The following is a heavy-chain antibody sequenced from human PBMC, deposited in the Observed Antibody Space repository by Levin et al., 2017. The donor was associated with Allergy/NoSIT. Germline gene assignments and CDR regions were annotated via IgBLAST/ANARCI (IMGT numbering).Heavy chain of an antibody. Sequence: ASVKVSCAASGFIFSSYTMNWVRQAPGKGLEWLSWISASSSSISYADSVKGRFSISRDNAKSSLYLQLNSLRDEDTAVYYCVRDRGWAFDFWGQGTKVIVSS. V-gene: IGHV3-48*02. CDR2: ISASSSSI. CDR1: GFIFSSYT. CDR3: VRDRGWAFDF. J-gene: IGHJ3*01.